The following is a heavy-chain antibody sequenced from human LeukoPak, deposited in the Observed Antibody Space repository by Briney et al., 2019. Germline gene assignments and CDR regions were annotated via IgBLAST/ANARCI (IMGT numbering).Heavy chain of an antibody. J-gene: IGHJ6*02. Sequence: SVKVSCKASGGTFSSYTISWVRQAPGQGLEWMGRIIPILGIANYAQEFQGRVTITADKSTSTAYMELSSLRSEDTAVYYCARGARAAAANYGMDVWGQGTTVTVSS. D-gene: IGHD6-13*01. CDR1: GGTFSSYT. CDR2: IIPILGIA. V-gene: IGHV1-69*02. CDR3: ARGARAAAANYGMDV.